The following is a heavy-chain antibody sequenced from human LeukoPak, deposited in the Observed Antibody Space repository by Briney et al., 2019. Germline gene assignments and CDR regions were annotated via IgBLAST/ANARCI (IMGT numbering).Heavy chain of an antibody. J-gene: IGHJ6*04. CDR2: IYYSGST. Sequence: PSETLSLTCSVSGGSISGYYWSWIRQPPGKGPEWIGYIYYSGSTNYNPSLKSRVTISVDTSKNQFSLKQTSLTAADTAVYYCARAAAAGPHYYYGMDAWGKGTTVTVSS. V-gene: IGHV4-59*01. D-gene: IGHD6-13*01. CDR3: ARAAAAGPHYYYGMDA. CDR1: GGSISGYY.